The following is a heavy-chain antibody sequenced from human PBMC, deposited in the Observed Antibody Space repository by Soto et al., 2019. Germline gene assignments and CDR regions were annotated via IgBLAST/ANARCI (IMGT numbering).Heavy chain of an antibody. Sequence: RRLSCAASGFTFSSYWMSWGRQAPGKGLEWVANIKQDGSEKYYVDSVKGRFTISRDNAKNSLYLQMNSLRAEDTAVYYCARDLGGYSGYGLDAFDIWGQGTMVTVSS. J-gene: IGHJ3*02. V-gene: IGHV3-7*01. D-gene: IGHD5-12*01. CDR1: GFTFSSYW. CDR2: IKQDGSEK. CDR3: ARDLGGYSGYGLDAFDI.